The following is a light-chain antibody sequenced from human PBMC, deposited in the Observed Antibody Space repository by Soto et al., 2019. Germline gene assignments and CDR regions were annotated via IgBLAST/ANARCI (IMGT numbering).Light chain of an antibody. J-gene: IGKJ5*01. Sequence: DIPLTQSPSSVSASIGDRVTITCWARQDIRSWLAWYQQKAGKAPKLVISAASTLQRGVPSRFSCSGFVTNFTLAIISLQPAEFATYYCQQANRFPITCGQGTRMDIK. CDR1: QDIRSW. CDR2: AAS. V-gene: IGKV1-12*01. CDR3: QQANRFPIT.